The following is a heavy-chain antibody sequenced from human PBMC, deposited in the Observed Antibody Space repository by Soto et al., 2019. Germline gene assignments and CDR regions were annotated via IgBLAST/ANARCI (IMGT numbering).Heavy chain of an antibody. Sequence: EVQLVESGGGLVQPGGSLRLSCAASGFTFSYYDMHWVRQAPGRGLEWVSVIGVAGDTYYSGSVKGRFTISRENAKNSVYLQMNRLRAEDTAVYYCARGGRGVSYYHSSYFDLWGQGTLVNVSS. CDR2: IGVAGDT. CDR1: GFTFSYYD. V-gene: IGHV3-13*01. D-gene: IGHD5-18*01. J-gene: IGHJ4*02. CDR3: ARGGRGVSYYHSSYFDL.